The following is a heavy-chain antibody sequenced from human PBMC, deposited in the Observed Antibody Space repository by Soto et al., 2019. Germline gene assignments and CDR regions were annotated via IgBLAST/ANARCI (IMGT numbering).Heavy chain of an antibody. Sequence: SETLSLTCAVYGGSFSGYYWSWIRQPPGKGLEWIGEINHSGSTNYNPSLKSRVTISVDTSKNQFSLKLSSVTAADTAVYYCARAGGYSYGHEAFLEYCGQGTLVTV. CDR3: ARAGGYSYGHEAFLEY. V-gene: IGHV4-34*01. J-gene: IGHJ4*02. D-gene: IGHD5-18*01. CDR1: GGSFSGYY. CDR2: INHSGST.